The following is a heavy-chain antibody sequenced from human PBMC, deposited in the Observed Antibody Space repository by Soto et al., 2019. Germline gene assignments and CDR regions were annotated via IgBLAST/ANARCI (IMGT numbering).Heavy chain of an antibody. Sequence: QEQLVESGGGVVQPGRSLRLSCVASGFMFSSYAMHWVRQAPGKGLEGVAVISYDGSKKYYTDSVKGRYTTSREDSKKTLYLQMNSLRVEDTAVYYSARAPHGIDVWGQGNTVTVSP. CDR3: ARAPHGIDV. V-gene: IGHV3-30-3*01. J-gene: IGHJ6*01. CDR1: GFMFSSYA. CDR2: ISYDGSKK.